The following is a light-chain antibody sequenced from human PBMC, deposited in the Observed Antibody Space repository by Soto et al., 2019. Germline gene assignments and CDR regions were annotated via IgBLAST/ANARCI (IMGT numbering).Light chain of an antibody. V-gene: IGKV3-15*01. CDR2: VAS. CDR1: QSVSRN. CDR3: QQYNVWPLT. J-gene: IGKJ4*01. Sequence: IVMTQSPATLSVSPGERATLSCRASQSVSRNLAWYQQKPGQTPKLLIYVASTRATGIPARFSGSGSGTDFTLTISSHQSEDFAVYYCQQYNVWPLTFGGGTKVEFK.